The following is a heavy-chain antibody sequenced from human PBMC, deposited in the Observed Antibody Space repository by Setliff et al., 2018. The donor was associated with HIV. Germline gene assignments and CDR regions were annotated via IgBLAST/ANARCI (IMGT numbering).Heavy chain of an antibody. CDR2: IIPIFGTA. CDR1: GGTFSSYA. D-gene: IGHD5-18*01. Sequence: GASVKVSCKASGGTFSSYAISWVRQAPGQGLEWMGGIIPIFGTANYAQKFQGRVTITADESTSTAYMELSSLRSEDTAVYYCARVGFGKSGYSYGSFDYWGQGTLVTVSS. CDR3: ARVGFGKSGYSYGSFDY. J-gene: IGHJ4*02. V-gene: IGHV1-69*13.